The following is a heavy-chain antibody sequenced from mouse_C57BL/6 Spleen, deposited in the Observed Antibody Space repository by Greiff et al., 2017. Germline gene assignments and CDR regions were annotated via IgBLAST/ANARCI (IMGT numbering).Heavy chain of an antibody. Sequence: VQLVESGAELARPGASVKLSCKASGYTFTSYGISWVKQRTGQGLEWIGEIYPRSGNTYYNEKFKGKATLTADKSSSTAYMELRSLTSEDSAVYFCARHYGSSYGYFDVWGTGTTVTVSS. D-gene: IGHD1-1*01. CDR2: IYPRSGNT. CDR1: GYTFTSYG. J-gene: IGHJ1*03. V-gene: IGHV1-81*01. CDR3: ARHYGSSYGYFDV.